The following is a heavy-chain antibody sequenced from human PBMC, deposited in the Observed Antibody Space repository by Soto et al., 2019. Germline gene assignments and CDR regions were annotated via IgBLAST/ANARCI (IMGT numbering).Heavy chain of an antibody. CDR3: ARLGGGSLSRHYYYYYMDV. CDR2: ISAYNGNT. D-gene: IGHD2-15*01. CDR1: GYTFTSYG. Sequence: QVPLVQSGAEVKKPGASVKVSCKASGYTFTSYGISWVRQAPGQGLEWMGWISAYNGNTNYAQKLQGRVTMTTDTTPSTAYMELRSLRSYDTAVYYCARLGGGSLSRHYYYYYMDVWGKGTTVTVSS. V-gene: IGHV1-18*01. J-gene: IGHJ6*03.